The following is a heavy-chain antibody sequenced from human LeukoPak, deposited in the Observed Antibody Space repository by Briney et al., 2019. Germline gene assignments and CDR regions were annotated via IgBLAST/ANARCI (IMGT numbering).Heavy chain of an antibody. CDR1: GGSISYYY. V-gene: IGHV4-59*01. D-gene: IGHD6-13*01. Sequence: SETLSLTCTVSGGSISYYYWSWIRQSPGKGLEWIGYIYYSGNTNYNPSLKSRVTISVDTSKNQFSLELSSATAADTAVYFCARGRVSSSTWYSTYYYYFYMDVWGKGTTVTVSS. CDR3: ARGRVSSSTWYSTYYYYFYMDV. J-gene: IGHJ6*03. CDR2: IYYSGNT.